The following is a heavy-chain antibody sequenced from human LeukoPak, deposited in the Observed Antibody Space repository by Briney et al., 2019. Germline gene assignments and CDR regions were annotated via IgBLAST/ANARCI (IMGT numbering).Heavy chain of an antibody. V-gene: IGHV3-53*01. J-gene: IGHJ4*02. D-gene: IGHD3-22*01. CDR1: GFTVSSNY. Sequence: GGSLRLSCAASGFTVSSNYMSWVRQAPGKGLEWVSVIYSGGSTYYEDSVKGRFTISRDNSKNTLYLQMNSLRAEATAVYYCGGGGDYYDSRGYYSIPHYWGQGTLVTVSS. CDR2: IYSGGST. CDR3: GGGGDYYDSRGYYSIPHY.